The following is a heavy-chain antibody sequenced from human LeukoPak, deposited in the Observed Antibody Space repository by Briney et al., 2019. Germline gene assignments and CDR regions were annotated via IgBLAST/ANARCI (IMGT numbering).Heavy chain of an antibody. CDR1: GGSFSGYY. J-gene: IGHJ4*02. V-gene: IGHV4-34*01. Sequence: SETLSLTCAVYGGSFSGYYWSWIRQPPGKGLEWIGEINHSGSTNYNPSLKSRVTISVDTSKNQFSLKLSSVTAADTAVYYCARGVLGEPLDYWGQGTLVTVSS. D-gene: IGHD1-14*01. CDR2: INHSGST. CDR3: ARGVLGEPLDY.